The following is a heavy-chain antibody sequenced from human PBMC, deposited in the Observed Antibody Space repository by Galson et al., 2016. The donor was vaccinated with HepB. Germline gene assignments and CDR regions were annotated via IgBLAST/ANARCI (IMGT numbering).Heavy chain of an antibody. CDR2: ISSNAYGGTT. J-gene: IGHJ3*01. V-gene: IGHV3-49*03. CDR1: GFTFSDHA. D-gene: IGHD5-18*01. CDR3: VRGGDTVIGAAFDV. Sequence: SLRLSCAASGFTFSDHAMSWFRQAPGKGLEWVGFISSNAYGGTTEFAASVKDRFTISRDDSKSIAYLQMNSLRAEDTAVYYCVRGGDTVIGAAFDVWGQGTMVTVSS.